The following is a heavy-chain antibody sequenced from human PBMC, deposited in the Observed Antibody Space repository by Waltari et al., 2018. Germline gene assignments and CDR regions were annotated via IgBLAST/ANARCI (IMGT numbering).Heavy chain of an antibody. CDR2: TNSSGRT. CDR3: ARNSGDLSWP. D-gene: IGHD3-16*02. V-gene: IGHV4-61*09. CDR1: GDTITSGSHY. J-gene: IGHJ5*02. Sequence: QVQLQESGPGLVRLSQTLSLTCTVSGDTITSGSHYWHWIRQPAGKGLEWIGYTNSSGRTNYNPSLKSRVTISVDTSKHQFSLQLTSVTGADTAVYYCARNSGDLSWPWGQGTLVIVSS.